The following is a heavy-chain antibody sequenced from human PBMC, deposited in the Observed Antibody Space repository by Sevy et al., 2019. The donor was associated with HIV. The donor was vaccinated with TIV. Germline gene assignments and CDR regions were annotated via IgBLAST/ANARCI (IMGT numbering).Heavy chain of an antibody. CDR1: GFTFSSHT. J-gene: IGHJ4*02. V-gene: IGHV3-23*01. D-gene: IGHD1-26*01. CDR2: FIKSGDRT. CDR3: AKDQPGSGWAFDY. Sequence: GGSLRLSCAASGFTFSSHTMSWVRQAPGKGLEWVSAFIKSGDRTYYADSVKGRFTTSRDNSKNTLYLQMNSLRAEDTAVYYCAKDQPGSGWAFDYWGQGTLVTVSS.